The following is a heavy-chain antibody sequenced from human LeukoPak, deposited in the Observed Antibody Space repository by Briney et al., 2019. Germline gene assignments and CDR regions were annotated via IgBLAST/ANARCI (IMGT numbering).Heavy chain of an antibody. CDR1: GFTFSSYW. CDR2: ISWDGGST. D-gene: IGHD6-6*01. CDR3: AKDLDSSSSPGGFDY. J-gene: IGHJ4*02. V-gene: IGHV3-43D*04. Sequence: GGSLRLSCAASGFTFSSYWMSWVRQAPGKGLEWVSLISWDGGSTYYADSVKGRFTISRDNSKNSLYLQMNSLRAEDTALYYCAKDLDSSSSPGGFDYWGQGTLVTVSS.